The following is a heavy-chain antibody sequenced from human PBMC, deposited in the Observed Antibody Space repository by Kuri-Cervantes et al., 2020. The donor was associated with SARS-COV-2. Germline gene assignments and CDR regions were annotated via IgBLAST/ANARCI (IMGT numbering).Heavy chain of an antibody. CDR3: AKAGKKEGYCSSTSCYLDSDY. CDR2: ISSSSSTI. J-gene: IGHJ4*02. V-gene: IGHV3-48*01. Sequence: LSLTCAASGFIFSSHSMNWVRQAPGKGLEWVSYISSSSSTIYYADSVKGRFTISRDNAKNSLYLQMNSLRAEDTAVYYCAKAGKKEGYCSSTSCYLDSDYWGQGTLVTVSS. D-gene: IGHD2-2*01. CDR1: GFIFSSHS.